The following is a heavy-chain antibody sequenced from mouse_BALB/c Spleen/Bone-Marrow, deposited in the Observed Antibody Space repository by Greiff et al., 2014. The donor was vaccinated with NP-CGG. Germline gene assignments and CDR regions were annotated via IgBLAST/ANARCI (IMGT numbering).Heavy chain of an antibody. D-gene: IGHD4-1*01. J-gene: IGHJ2*01. CDR3: ARGGRLTGYYFDY. CDR1: GYAFSSYW. V-gene: IGHV1-80*01. Sequence: QVHVKQSGAELVRPGSSVKISCKASGYAFSSYWMNWVKQRPGQGLEWIGQIYPGDGDTNYNGNFKDKATLTTDKSSTTAHMQLSSLTSEDSAVYFCARGGRLTGYYFDYWGQGTTLTVSS. CDR2: IYPGDGDT.